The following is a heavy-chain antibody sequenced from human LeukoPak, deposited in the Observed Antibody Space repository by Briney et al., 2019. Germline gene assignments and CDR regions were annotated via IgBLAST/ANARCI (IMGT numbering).Heavy chain of an antibody. CDR1: GFTFGDYS. J-gene: IGHJ6*02. V-gene: IGHV3-23*01. D-gene: IGHD3-10*01. CDR3: AKSPRGYYGSGYYYDMDV. CDR2: ISGSAGDT. Sequence: GGSLRLSCAASGFTFGDYSMNWVRQAPGKGLEWVSAISGSAGDTYYADSVKGRFTISRDNSKITLYLQMNSLRAEDTAVYYCAKSPRGYYGSGYYYDMDVWGQGTTVTVSS.